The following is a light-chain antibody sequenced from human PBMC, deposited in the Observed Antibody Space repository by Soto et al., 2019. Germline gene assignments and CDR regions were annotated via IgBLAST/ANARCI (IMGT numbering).Light chain of an antibody. CDR2: GAS. CDR3: QHCDTSPWP. Sequence: EIVLTQSPGTLSLSPGERATLSCRASQNIDNNFIAWYQQKPGQPPRLLIYGASFRAAGIPDRFTGSGSGTDFILTINNLEPEDFAVYYCQHCDTSPWPFGQGTKVDI. J-gene: IGKJ1*01. CDR1: QNIDNNF. V-gene: IGKV3-20*01.